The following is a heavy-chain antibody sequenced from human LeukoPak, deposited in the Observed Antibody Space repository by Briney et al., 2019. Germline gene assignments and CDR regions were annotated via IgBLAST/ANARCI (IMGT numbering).Heavy chain of an antibody. Sequence: ASVKVSCKVSGYTLTELSMHWVRQAPGKGLEWMGGFDPEDGETIYAQKFQGRVTMTEDTSTDTAYMELSSLRSEDTAVYYCATARITMVRGVIQFDYWGQGTLVTVSS. CDR3: ATARITMVRGVIQFDY. D-gene: IGHD3-10*01. V-gene: IGHV1-24*01. CDR2: FDPEDGET. J-gene: IGHJ4*02. CDR1: GYTLTELS.